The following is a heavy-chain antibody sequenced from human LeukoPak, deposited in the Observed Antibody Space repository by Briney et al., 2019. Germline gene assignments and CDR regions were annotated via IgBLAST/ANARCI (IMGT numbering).Heavy chain of an antibody. D-gene: IGHD4-23*01. CDR2: VNPNDGST. J-gene: IGHJ3*02. CDR3: AIVSPMTTVARGQGAFDI. V-gene: IGHV1-46*01. CDR1: GYTFTNYY. Sequence: ASVKVSCKGFGYTFTNYYMHWGRQAPGQGPEWMGIVNPNDGSTTYAQKFQGRVTMTRDMSTNTVYMELSSLRSDDTAEYFCAIVSPMTTVARGQGAFDIWGQGTMVIVSA.